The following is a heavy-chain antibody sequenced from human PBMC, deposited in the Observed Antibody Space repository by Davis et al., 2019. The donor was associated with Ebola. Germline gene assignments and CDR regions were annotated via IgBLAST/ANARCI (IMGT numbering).Heavy chain of an antibody. CDR2: TSCCNGRT. D-gene: IGHD5-18*01. CDR1: AFPFPHYT. J-gene: IGHJ4*02. V-gene: IGHV3-21*04. CDR3: TRDSAVVFFDY. Sequence: GESPKIPCAASAFPFPHYTINCVLQAPGKGLEWVSYTSCCNGRTYYADSVKGRFTSSRDSATNSVHLQMDSLRADDTAVYYCTRDSAVVFFDYWRQGTLVTVSS.